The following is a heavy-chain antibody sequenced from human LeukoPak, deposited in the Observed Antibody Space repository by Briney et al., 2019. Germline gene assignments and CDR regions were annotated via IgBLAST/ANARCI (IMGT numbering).Heavy chain of an antibody. D-gene: IGHD2-2*01. CDR1: GGSISRYY. V-gene: IGHV4-59*01. J-gene: IGHJ6*03. CDR2: IYYTGST. CDR3: ARGRGGLVVPGVYDQFMDV. Sequence: SETLSLTCTVSGGSISRYYWSWIRQPPGKGLEWIGYIYYTGSTDYNPSLKSRVTISVDTSTTQFSLKVTSVTAADTAVYYCARGRGGLVVPGVYDQFMDVWGKGTTVTVSS.